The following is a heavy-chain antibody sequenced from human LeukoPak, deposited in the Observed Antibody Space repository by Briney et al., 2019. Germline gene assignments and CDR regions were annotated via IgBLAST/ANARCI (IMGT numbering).Heavy chain of an antibody. Sequence: GGSLRLSCEASGFTFSTFAMIWVRQPPGKGLEWVSSIFPSGGEIHYADSVRGRFTISRDNSKSTLSLQMNSLRAEDTAVYYCARDRSGSGSYYFDYWGQGTLVTVSS. CDR1: GFTFSTFA. J-gene: IGHJ4*02. D-gene: IGHD1-26*01. CDR2: IFPSGGEI. CDR3: ARDRSGSGSYYFDY. V-gene: IGHV3-23*01.